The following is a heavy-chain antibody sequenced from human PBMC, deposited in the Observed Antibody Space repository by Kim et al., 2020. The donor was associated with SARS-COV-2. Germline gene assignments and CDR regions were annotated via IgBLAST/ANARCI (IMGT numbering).Heavy chain of an antibody. V-gene: IGHV3-15*01. CDR3: TTDLKQPSYYYYGMDV. D-gene: IGHD6-13*01. Sequence: GGSLRLSCAASGFTFSNAWMSWVRQAPGKGLEWVGRIKSKTDGGTTDYAAPVKGRFTISRDDSKNTLYLQMNSLKTEDTAVYYCTTDLKQPSYYYYGMDVWGQGTTVTVSS. CDR2: IKSKTDGGTT. J-gene: IGHJ6*02. CDR1: GFTFSNAW.